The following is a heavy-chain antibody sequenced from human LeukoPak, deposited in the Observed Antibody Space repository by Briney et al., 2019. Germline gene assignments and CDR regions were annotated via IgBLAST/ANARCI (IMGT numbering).Heavy chain of an antibody. V-gene: IGHV1-69*13. CDR3: ARPITYFDFWSGYPPFDY. D-gene: IGHD3-3*01. CDR2: IIPKSGTA. CDR1: GGTFSTYA. Sequence: SVKVSCKASGGTFSTYAINWVRQAPGQGLEWLGGIIPKSGTANYAQKFQGRVTITADESTNTAYMEVSSLRSEDTAVYYCARPITYFDFWSGYPPFDYWGQGTLVTVSS. J-gene: IGHJ4*02.